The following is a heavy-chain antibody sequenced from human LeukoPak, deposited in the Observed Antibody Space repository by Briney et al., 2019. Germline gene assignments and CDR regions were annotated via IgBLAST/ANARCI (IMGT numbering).Heavy chain of an antibody. D-gene: IGHD6-13*01. CDR1: GFTFSSYA. CDR2: ISYDGSNK. J-gene: IGHJ4*02. V-gene: IGHV3-30*04. CDR3: ARDFVAAGTIFDY. Sequence: PGRSLRLSCAASGFTFSSYAMHWVRQAPGKGLEWVAVISYDGSNKYYADSVKGRFTISRDNSKNTLYLQMNSLRAEDTAVYYCARDFVAAGTIFDYWGQGTLVTASS.